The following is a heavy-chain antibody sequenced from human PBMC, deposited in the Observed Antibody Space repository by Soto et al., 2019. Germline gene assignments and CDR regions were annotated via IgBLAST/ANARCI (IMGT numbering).Heavy chain of an antibody. Sequence: QVQLVESGGGVVQPGRSLRLSCAASGFTFSSYGMHWVRQAPGKGLEWVAVIWYDGSNKYYADSVKGRFTISRDNSKNTLYLQMNSLRAEDTAVYYCARGGSSGWYSGYMDVWGKGTTVTVSS. CDR3: ARGGSSGWYSGYMDV. CDR2: IWYDGSNK. D-gene: IGHD6-19*01. V-gene: IGHV3-33*01. J-gene: IGHJ6*03. CDR1: GFTFSSYG.